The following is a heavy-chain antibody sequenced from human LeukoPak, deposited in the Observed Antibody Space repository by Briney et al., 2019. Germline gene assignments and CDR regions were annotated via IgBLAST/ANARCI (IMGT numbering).Heavy chain of an antibody. CDR3: AKMARVVVNRSGYFDY. V-gene: IGHV3-23*01. J-gene: IGHJ4*02. CDR1: GFTFSSYG. Sequence: PGASLRLSCAASGFTFSSYGMSWVRQAPGKGLEWVSAISGSGGSTYYADSVKGRFTISRDNSKHTLYLQMNSLRAEDTAVYYCAKMARVVVNRSGYFDYWGQGTLVTVSS. CDR2: ISGSGGST. D-gene: IGHD3-22*01.